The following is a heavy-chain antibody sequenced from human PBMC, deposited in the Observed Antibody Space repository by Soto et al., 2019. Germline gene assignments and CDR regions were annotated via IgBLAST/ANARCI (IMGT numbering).Heavy chain of an antibody. CDR2: VYYSGST. V-gene: IGHV4-39*01. Sequence: SETLSLTCTVSGGSISSSSYFWGWIRQPPGKGLEWIGSVYYSGSTYYNPSLKSRVTISVDTSKNQFSLKLSSVTAADTAVYYCARPTLVGVVIDAFNIWGQGTMVTVSS. J-gene: IGHJ3*02. CDR3: ARPTLVGVVIDAFNI. D-gene: IGHD3-3*01. CDR1: GGSISSSSYF.